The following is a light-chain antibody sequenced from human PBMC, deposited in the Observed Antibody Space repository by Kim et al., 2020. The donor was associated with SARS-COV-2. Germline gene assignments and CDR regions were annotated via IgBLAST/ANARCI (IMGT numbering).Light chain of an antibody. Sequence: SPGQRATLSCRASQSVTSSYLAWYQQKPGQAPRLLIFGATSRATGIPDRFRGSGSGTDFTLTISRLEPEDFATYYCQQYDGPPWTFGQGTKVDIK. J-gene: IGKJ1*01. CDR3: QQYDGPPWT. V-gene: IGKV3-20*01. CDR1: QSVTSSY. CDR2: GAT.